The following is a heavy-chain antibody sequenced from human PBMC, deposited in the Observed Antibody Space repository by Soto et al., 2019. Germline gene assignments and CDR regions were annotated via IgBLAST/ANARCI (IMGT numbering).Heavy chain of an antibody. CDR2: INPNSGGT. CDR3: ARASPGYSSSWTFDY. V-gene: IGHV1-2*04. D-gene: IGHD6-13*01. CDR1: GYTFTGYY. Sequence: ASVKVSCTASGYTFTGYYMHWVRQAPGQGLEWMGWINPNSGGTNYAQKFQGWVTMTRDTSISTAYMELSRLRSDDTAVYYCARASPGYSSSWTFDYWGQGTLVTVSS. J-gene: IGHJ4*02.